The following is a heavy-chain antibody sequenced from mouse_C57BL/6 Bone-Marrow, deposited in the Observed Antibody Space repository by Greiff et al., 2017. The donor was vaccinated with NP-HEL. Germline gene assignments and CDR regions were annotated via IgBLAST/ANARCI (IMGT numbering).Heavy chain of an antibody. CDR2: IHPNSGST. Sequence: QVQLQQSGAELVKPGASVKLSCKASGYTFTSYWMHWVKQRPGQGLEWIGMIHPNSGSTNYNEKFKSKATLTVDKSSSTAYMQLSSLTSEDSAVYYCARVRYGNYGGFLFAYWGQGTLVTVSA. V-gene: IGHV1-64*01. CDR3: ARVRYGNYGGFLFAY. D-gene: IGHD2-1*01. CDR1: GYTFTSYW. J-gene: IGHJ3*01.